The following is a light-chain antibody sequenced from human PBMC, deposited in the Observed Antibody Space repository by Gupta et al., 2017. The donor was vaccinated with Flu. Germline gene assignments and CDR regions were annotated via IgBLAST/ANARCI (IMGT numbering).Light chain of an antibody. CDR2: MAS. CDR1: QSISSW. J-gene: IGKJ1*01. CDR3: QEYNRYSWT. V-gene: IGKV1-5*03. Sequence: DIQMPQSPSTLSASVGDRVTITCRASQSISSWLAWYQQKPGKPPKLLIYMASTLETGVPSRFAGSGSGTEFTLTISSLQPDDFATYYCQEYNRYSWTFGQGTKMEIK.